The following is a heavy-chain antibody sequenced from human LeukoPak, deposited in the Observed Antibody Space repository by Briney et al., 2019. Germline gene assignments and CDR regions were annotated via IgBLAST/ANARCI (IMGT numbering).Heavy chain of an antibody. CDR3: ARGVRYCTNGVCYHFDY. Sequence: ASVKLSCKASGYTFTSYDINWVRQATGQGLEWMGWMNPNSGNTGYAQKLQGRVTITRNNSISTAYMELSSLRSEDTAVYYCARGVRYCTNGVCYHFDYWGQGTLVTVSS. V-gene: IGHV1-8*03. J-gene: IGHJ4*02. CDR1: GYTFTSYD. CDR2: MNPNSGNT. D-gene: IGHD2-8*01.